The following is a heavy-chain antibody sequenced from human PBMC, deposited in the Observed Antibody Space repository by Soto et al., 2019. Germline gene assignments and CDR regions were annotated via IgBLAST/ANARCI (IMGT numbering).Heavy chain of an antibody. Sequence: QVQLVQSGAEVKKPGASVKVSCTASGYTFTSYDISWVRQAAGQGLEWMGWMNPNSGNTGYAQKCQGRVTMTRNTSISTAYMELSSLRSEDTAVYYCARGRGGYVLGHYYYYYMDVWGKGTTVTVSS. CDR1: GYTFTSYD. D-gene: IGHD5-12*01. CDR3: ARGRGGYVLGHYYYYYMDV. V-gene: IGHV1-8*01. CDR2: MNPNSGNT. J-gene: IGHJ6*03.